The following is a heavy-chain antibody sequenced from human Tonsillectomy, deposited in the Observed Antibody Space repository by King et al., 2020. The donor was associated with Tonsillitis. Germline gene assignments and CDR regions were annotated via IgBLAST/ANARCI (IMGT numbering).Heavy chain of an antibody. J-gene: IGHJ4*02. D-gene: IGHD5-18*01. CDR1: GFTFSNSA. Sequence: VQLVESGGGLVQPGGSLRLSCAASGFTFSNSAMAWVRQAPGKGLEWVSGISGSGDSTYYADSVKGRFTISRDNSKNTLYLQMNILRAKDTALYYCAKVVSTAMVYYFDYWGQGSLVTVSS. CDR3: AKVVSTAMVYYFDY. V-gene: IGHV3-23*04. CDR2: ISGSGDST.